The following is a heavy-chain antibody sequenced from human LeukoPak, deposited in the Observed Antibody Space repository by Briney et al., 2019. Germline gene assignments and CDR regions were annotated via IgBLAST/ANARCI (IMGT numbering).Heavy chain of an antibody. CDR2: INHAGTA. V-gene: IGHV4-34*01. CDR3: AAAGDY. J-gene: IGHJ4*02. Sequence: SETLSLTCALYGGSFTYYYWAWIRQPPGKGLEWIGEINHAGTADYNPSLKSRVTISVDTSKNQFSLRLNSVTPADTAVYYCAAAGDYWGQGTLVTVSS. CDR1: GGSFTYYY. D-gene: IGHD3-10*01.